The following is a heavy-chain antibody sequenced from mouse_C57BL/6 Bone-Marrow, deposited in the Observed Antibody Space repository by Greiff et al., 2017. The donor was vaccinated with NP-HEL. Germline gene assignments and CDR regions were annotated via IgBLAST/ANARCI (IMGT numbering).Heavy chain of an antibody. CDR1: GYTFTDYY. CDR3: ARFYYYGSSCFDY. CDR2: INPYNGGT. J-gene: IGHJ2*01. V-gene: IGHV1-19*01. D-gene: IGHD1-1*01. Sequence: VQLQQSGPVLVKPGASVKMSCKASGYTFTDYYMNWVKQSHGKSLEWIGVINPYNGGTSYNQKFKGKATLTVDKSSSTAYMELNSLTSEDSAVYYCARFYYYGSSCFDYWGQGTTLTVSS.